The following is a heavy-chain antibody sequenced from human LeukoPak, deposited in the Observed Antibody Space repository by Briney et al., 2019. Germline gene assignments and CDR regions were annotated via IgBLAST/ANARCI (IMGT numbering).Heavy chain of an antibody. V-gene: IGHV1-18*01. CDR3: ARGTGVVPAAIRDYNWFDP. Sequence: GASVKVSCKASGYTFTSYGISWVRQAPGQGLEWMGWISAYNGNTNYAQKLQGRATMTTDTSTSTAYMELRSLRSDDTAVYYCARGTGVVPAAIRDYNWFDPWGQGTLVTVSS. J-gene: IGHJ5*02. D-gene: IGHD2-2*02. CDR1: GYTFTSYG. CDR2: ISAYNGNT.